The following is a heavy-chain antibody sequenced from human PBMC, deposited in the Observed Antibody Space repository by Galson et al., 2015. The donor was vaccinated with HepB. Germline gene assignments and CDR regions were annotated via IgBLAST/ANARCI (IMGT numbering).Heavy chain of an antibody. V-gene: IGHV3-30*18. D-gene: IGHD5-18*01. J-gene: IGHJ6*03. CDR1: GFTFSSYG. Sequence: SLRLSCAASGFTFSSYGMHWVRQAPGKGLEWVAVISYDGSNKYYADSVKGRFTISRDNSKNTLYLQMNSLRAEDTAVYYCAKGTANYYMDVWGKGTTVTVSS. CDR3: AKGTANYYMDV. CDR2: ISYDGSNK.